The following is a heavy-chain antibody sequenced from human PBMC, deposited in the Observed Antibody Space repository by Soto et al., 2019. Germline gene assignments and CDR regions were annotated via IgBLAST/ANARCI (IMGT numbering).Heavy chain of an antibody. V-gene: IGHV1-2*02. D-gene: IGHD3-22*01. J-gene: IGHJ4*02. Sequence: ASVKVSCKASGYTFTGYYMHWVRQAPGQGLEWMGWINPNSGGTNYAQKFQGRVTMTRGTSISTAYMELSRLRSDDTAVYYCARGLRYDSSGSTAPWGQGTLVTVSS. CDR3: ARGLRYDSSGSTAP. CDR2: INPNSGGT. CDR1: GYTFTGYY.